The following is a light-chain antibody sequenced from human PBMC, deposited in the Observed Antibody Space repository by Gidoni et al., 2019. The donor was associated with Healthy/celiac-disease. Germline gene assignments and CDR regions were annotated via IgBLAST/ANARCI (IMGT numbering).Light chain of an antibody. CDR1: QDISNY. Sequence: DIQMTQSPSSLSASVGDRVTITCQASQDISNYLDWYQQKPGKAPQLLIYAASKLETGVPSRFSGSGSGTDFPSIISIQPPEYIATYYRQLYDNLPITFGPGTKVDIK. CDR3: QLYDNLPIT. CDR2: AAS. V-gene: IGKV1-33*01. J-gene: IGKJ3*01.